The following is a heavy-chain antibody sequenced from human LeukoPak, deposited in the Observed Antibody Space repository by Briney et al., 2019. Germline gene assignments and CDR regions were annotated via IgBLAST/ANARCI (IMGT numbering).Heavy chain of an antibody. V-gene: IGHV4-59*08. J-gene: IGHJ5*02. CDR2: IDYSGST. CDR1: GGSISGYY. Sequence: SETLSLTCTVSGGSISGYYWTWIRQPPHKGMEWIGYIDYSGSTNYNPSLKSRVTISVDKSKNQFSLKLTSVTAADTAVYYCASDYSTNWPNCSLDPWGQGILVTVSS. CDR3: ASDYSTNWPNCSLDP. D-gene: IGHD6-13*01.